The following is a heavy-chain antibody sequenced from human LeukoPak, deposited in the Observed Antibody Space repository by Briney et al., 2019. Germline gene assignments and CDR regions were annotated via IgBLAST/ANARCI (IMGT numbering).Heavy chain of an antibody. CDR2: IYLGDSDT. CDR1: GDSFTTYW. Sequence: GGSLRLSCKGSGDSFTTYWIGWVRQMPGKGLEWMGIIYLGDSDTRYSPSFQGQVTISADKSINTAYLQWSSLKASDTAMYYCVRHRNWNYDYWGQGTLVTVSS. V-gene: IGHV5-51*01. D-gene: IGHD1-1*01. CDR3: VRHRNWNYDY. J-gene: IGHJ4*02.